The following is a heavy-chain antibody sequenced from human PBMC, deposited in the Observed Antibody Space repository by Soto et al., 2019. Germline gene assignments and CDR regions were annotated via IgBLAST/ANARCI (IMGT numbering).Heavy chain of an antibody. CDR3: ARKRKGGDGYKNGNSYGWFDY. CDR2: INHSGST. D-gene: IGHD3-16*01. J-gene: IGHJ4*02. CDR1: GGSFSGYY. V-gene: IGHV4-34*01. Sequence: QVQLQQWGAGLLKPSETLSLTCAVYGGSFSGYYWSWIRQPPGRGLEWIGEINHSGSTNYNPSLKSRVTISVDTSKNQFSLKLSSVTAADTAVYYCARKRKGGDGYKNGNSYGWFDYWGQGTLVTVSS.